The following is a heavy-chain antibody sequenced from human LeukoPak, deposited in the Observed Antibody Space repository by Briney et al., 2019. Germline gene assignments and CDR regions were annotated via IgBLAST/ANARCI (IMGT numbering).Heavy chain of an antibody. CDR3: AREPGENSGNPYYHYYMDV. CDR2: IYYTGST. CDR1: GGSISSYF. D-gene: IGHD3-10*01. V-gene: IGHV4-59*01. J-gene: IGHJ6*03. Sequence: PSETLSLTCTVSGGSISSYFWSWIRQPPGKGLEWIGYIYYTGSTNYNPSLKSRVTISVDTSKNQFSLKLNSVTAADTAMYYCAREPGENSGNPYYHYYMDVWGKGTTVTVS.